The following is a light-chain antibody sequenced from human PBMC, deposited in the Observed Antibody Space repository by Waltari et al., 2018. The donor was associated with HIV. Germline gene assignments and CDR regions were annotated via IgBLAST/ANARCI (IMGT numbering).Light chain of an antibody. V-gene: IGLV1-44*01. Sequence: QSVLTQPPSASGTPGQRVSIPRSGSSSNIGSNIVNWYQQLPGTAPKLLIYSNNQRPSGVPDRFSGSKSGTSASLAISGLQSEDEADYYCAAWDDSLNAWVFGGGTKLTVL. CDR1: SSNIGSNI. CDR2: SNN. J-gene: IGLJ3*02. CDR3: AAWDDSLNAWV.